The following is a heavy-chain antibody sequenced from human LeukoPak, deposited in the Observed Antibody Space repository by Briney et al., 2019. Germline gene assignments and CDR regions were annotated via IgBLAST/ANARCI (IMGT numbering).Heavy chain of an antibody. J-gene: IGHJ3*02. CDR1: GGSISSGGYY. V-gene: IGHV4-31*03. D-gene: IGHD3-22*01. CDR3: ARDREYDSSGYYYRAGLFDI. Sequence: SEPLSLTCTVSGGSISSGGYYWSWIRQHPGKGLEWIGYIYYSGSTYYNPSLKSRVTISVDTSKNQFSLKLSSVTAADTAVYYCARDREYDSSGYYYRAGLFDIWGQGTMVTVSS. CDR2: IYYSGST.